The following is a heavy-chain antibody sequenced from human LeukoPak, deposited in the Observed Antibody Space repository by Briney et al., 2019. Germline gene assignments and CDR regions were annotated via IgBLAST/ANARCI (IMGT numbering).Heavy chain of an antibody. CDR1: GYTFTGYY. CDR2: INPNSGGT. D-gene: IGHD4-17*01. CDR3: ASEEPDYGDYQINY. J-gene: IGHJ4*02. Sequence: ASVKVSCKASGYTFTGYYMHWVREAPGQGLEWMGWINPNSGGTNYAQKFQGRVTMTRDTSISTAYMELSRLSSDDTAVYYCASEEPDYGDYQINYWGQGTLVTVSS. V-gene: IGHV1-2*02.